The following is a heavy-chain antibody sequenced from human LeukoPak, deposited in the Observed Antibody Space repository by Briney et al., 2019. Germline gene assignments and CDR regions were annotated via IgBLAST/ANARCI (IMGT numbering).Heavy chain of an antibody. D-gene: IGHD2-15*01. J-gene: IGHJ4*02. CDR3: ARGYCSGGSCYSAPAQDY. V-gene: IGHV1-46*01. Sequence: ASVKVSCKASGYTFTSYYMHWVRQAPGQGLEWMGIINPSGGSTSYAQKFQGRVTMTRDTSTSTVYMELSSLRSEDTAVYYCARGYCSGGSCYSAPAQDYWGQGTLVTVSS. CDR2: INPSGGST. CDR1: GYTFTSYY.